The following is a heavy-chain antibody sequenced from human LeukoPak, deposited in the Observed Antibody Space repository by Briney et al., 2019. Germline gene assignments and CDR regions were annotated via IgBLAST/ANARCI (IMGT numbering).Heavy chain of an antibody. CDR2: IYWNDDK. Sequence: SGPTLVKPTQTLTLTCTFSGFSLSTSGVGVGWIRQPPGKALEWLALIYWNDDKRYSPSLRSRLSITKDTSKNQVVLTMTDIDPVDTATYYCACRENSDDFWSIMQYWGPGTLVTVSS. CDR1: GFSLSTSGVG. J-gene: IGHJ4*02. V-gene: IGHV2-5*01. D-gene: IGHD3-3*01. CDR3: ACRENSDDFWSIMQY.